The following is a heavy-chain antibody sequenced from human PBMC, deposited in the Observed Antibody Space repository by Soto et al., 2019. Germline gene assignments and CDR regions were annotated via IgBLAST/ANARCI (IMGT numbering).Heavy chain of an antibody. CDR2: ISGSGGST. Sequence: EVQLLESGGGLVQPGVSLRLSCAASGFTFSSYAMSWVRQAPGKRLEWVSAISGSGGSTYYADSVKGRFTISRDNSKNTLYLQMNSLRAEDTAVYYCAKGGRYYYYCYGMDVWGQGTTVTVSS. CDR1: GFTFSSYA. V-gene: IGHV3-23*01. CDR3: AKGGRYYYYCYGMDV. J-gene: IGHJ6*02.